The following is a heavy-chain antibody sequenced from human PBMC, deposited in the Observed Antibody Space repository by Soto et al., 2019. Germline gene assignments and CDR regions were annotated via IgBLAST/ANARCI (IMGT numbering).Heavy chain of an antibody. D-gene: IGHD3-22*01. J-gene: IGHJ4*02. CDR1: GFTFSNYN. CDR2: ISTRSDYI. Sequence: GGSLRLSCEASGFTFSNYNMNWVRQAPGKGLEWVSSISTRSDYIYYADSLKGRFTVSRDNAKNSLYLQMNSLSAEDTAVYYSAKDQRYDSSGFSDFDDWGQGAQVTASS. V-gene: IGHV3-21*01. CDR3: AKDQRYDSSGFSDFDD.